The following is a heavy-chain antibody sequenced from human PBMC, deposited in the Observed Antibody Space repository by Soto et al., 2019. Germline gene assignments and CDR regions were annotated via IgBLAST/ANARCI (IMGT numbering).Heavy chain of an antibody. CDR3: ARVSSGGLWSGYYTVFDY. J-gene: IGHJ4*02. CDR2: IKQDGSEK. Sequence: GGSLRLSCAASGFTFSSYWMSWVRQAPGKGLEWVANIKQDGSEKYYVDSVKGRFTISRDNAKNSLYLQMNSLRAEDTAVYYCARVSSGGLWSGYYTVFDYWGQGTLVTVSS. CDR1: GFTFSSYW. V-gene: IGHV3-7*01. D-gene: IGHD3-3*01.